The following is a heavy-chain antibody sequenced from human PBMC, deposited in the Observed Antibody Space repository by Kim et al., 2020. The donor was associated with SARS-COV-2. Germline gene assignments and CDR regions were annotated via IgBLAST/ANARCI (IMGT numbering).Heavy chain of an antibody. CDR3: ASNIYCSGGSCYSFVFDY. CDR2: ISSSSSYI. D-gene: IGHD2-15*01. V-gene: IGHV3-21*01. Sequence: GGSLRLSCAASGFTFSSYSMNWVRQAPGKGLEWVSSISSSSSYIYYADSVKGRFTISRDNAKNSLYLQMNSLRAEDTAVYYCASNIYCSGGSCYSFVFDYWGQGTLVTVSS. J-gene: IGHJ4*02. CDR1: GFTFSSYS.